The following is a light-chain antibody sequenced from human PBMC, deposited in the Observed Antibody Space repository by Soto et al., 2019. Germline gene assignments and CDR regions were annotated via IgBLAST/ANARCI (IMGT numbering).Light chain of an antibody. CDR2: AAS. V-gene: IGKV3-15*01. CDR1: QSITIN. Sequence: EIVLTQSPATLSVSPGDAATLSCSASQSITINLAWYQQKPGQAPRLLIYAASNRATGVPARFSGSGSGREFTLTITRLQSEDFAVYYCQQYNKWPPLTFGGGTKVEIK. J-gene: IGKJ4*01. CDR3: QQYNKWPPLT.